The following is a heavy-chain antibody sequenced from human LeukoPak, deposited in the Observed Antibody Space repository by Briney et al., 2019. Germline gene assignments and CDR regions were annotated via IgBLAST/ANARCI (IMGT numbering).Heavy chain of an antibody. V-gene: IGHV3-23*01. D-gene: IGHD2-21*02. J-gene: IGHJ4*02. CDR3: AEDAGGYGYTYYFDY. Sequence: GGSLRLSCAASGFTFSSYAMSWVRQAPGKGLEWVSAISGSGGSTYYADSVKGRFTISRDNSKNTLYLQMNSLRAEDTAVYYCAEDAGGYGYTYYFDYWGQGTLVTVSS. CDR2: ISGSGGST. CDR1: GFTFSSYA.